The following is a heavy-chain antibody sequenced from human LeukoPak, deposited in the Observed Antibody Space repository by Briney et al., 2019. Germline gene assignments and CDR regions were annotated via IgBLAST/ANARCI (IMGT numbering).Heavy chain of an antibody. J-gene: IGHJ5*02. CDR2: INNSGST. D-gene: IGHD3-3*01. CDR3: ARGRRDFWSGYYDRWFDP. Sequence: PSGTLSLTCAVYGGSFSGYYCRCIRQPPGKGLEWIGEINNSGSTNYNPSLKSRVTISVDTSKNQFSLKLSSVTAADTAVYYCARGRRDFWSGYYDRWFDPWGQGTLVTVSS. V-gene: IGHV4-34*01. CDR1: GGSFSGYY.